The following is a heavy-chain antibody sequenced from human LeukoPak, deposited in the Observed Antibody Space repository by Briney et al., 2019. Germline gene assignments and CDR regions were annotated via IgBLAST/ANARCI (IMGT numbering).Heavy chain of an antibody. CDR3: ARVMRGSQFDY. CDR2: ISDGGNT. CDR1: GYSITSDYY. Sequence: SETLSLTCAVSGYSITSDYYWGWIRQSPGKGLEWIGSISDGGNTYYNSSLESRVTISRDTSKNQFSLKLTSVTASDTAVYYCARVMRGSQFDYWGQGTPVTVSS. D-gene: IGHD3-16*01. V-gene: IGHV4-38-2*01. J-gene: IGHJ4*02.